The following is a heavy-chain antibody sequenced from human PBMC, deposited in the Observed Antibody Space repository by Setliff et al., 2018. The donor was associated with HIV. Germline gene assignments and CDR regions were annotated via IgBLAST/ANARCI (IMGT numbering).Heavy chain of an antibody. D-gene: IGHD3-16*01. CDR2: IYYGGHT. Sequence: SETLSLTCTVSGYSLDSGYYWAWIRQPPGKGPEWIGSIYYGGHTYHNPSLKSRVTLSLDTSVNKFSLKLNSVTAADTAVYYCTRGLVGGSDYWYFDLWGRGALVTVSS. CDR1: GYSLDSGYY. J-gene: IGHJ2*01. V-gene: IGHV4-38-2*02. CDR3: TRGLVGGSDYWYFDL.